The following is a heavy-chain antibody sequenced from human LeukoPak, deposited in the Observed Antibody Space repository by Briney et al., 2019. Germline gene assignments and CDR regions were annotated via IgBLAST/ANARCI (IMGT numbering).Heavy chain of an antibody. Sequence: GGSLRLSCAASGFIFSSYSMNWVRQAPGKGLEWVSYISSSRSYIYYADSVKGRFTISRDNAKNSLYLQMNSLRAEDTAVYYCARDRDGYDILTGHYYYYMDVWGKGTTVTISS. CDR1: GFIFSSYS. CDR3: ARDRDGYDILTGHYYYYMDV. D-gene: IGHD3-9*01. V-gene: IGHV3-21*01. CDR2: ISSSRSYI. J-gene: IGHJ6*03.